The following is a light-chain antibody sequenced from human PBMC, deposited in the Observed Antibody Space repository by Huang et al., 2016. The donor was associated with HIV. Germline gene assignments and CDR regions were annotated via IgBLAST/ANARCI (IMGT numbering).Light chain of an antibody. Sequence: DIRMTQSPSSVFTSVGDRVTITCRASQSISSWLAWYQQKPGRAPRLLMYAASSLQSGVPLRFSGSGSGTNFTLTIDSLQPEDFATYYCHQSNSFPWTFGQGTKVEIK. CDR3: HQSNSFPWT. J-gene: IGKJ1*01. CDR2: AAS. CDR1: QSISSW. V-gene: IGKV1-12*01.